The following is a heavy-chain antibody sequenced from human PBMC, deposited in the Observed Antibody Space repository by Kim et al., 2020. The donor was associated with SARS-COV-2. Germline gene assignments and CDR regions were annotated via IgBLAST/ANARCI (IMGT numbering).Heavy chain of an antibody. CDR3: AKGSGITPVAGFDY. CDR2: ISGSGGST. J-gene: IGHJ4*02. Sequence: GGSLRLSCAASGFTFSSYAMSWVRQAPGKGLEWVSAISGSGGSTYYADSVKGRFTISRDNSKNTLYLQMNSLRAEDTTVYYCAKGSGITPVAGFDYWGQGTLVTVSS. D-gene: IGHD6-19*01. CDR1: GFTFSSYA. V-gene: IGHV3-23*01.